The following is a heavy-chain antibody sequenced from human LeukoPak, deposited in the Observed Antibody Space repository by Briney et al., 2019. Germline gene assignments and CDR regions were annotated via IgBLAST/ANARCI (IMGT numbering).Heavy chain of an antibody. CDR3: ARGLKIGVRGVISYYYYYTDV. Sequence: SETLSLTCAVYGGSFSGYYWSWIRQPPGKGLEWIGEINHSGSTNYNPSLKSRVTISVDTSKNQFSLKLSSVTAADTAVYYCARGLKIGVRGVISYYYYYTDVWGKGTTVTVSS. V-gene: IGHV4-34*01. J-gene: IGHJ6*03. D-gene: IGHD3-10*01. CDR1: GGSFSGYY. CDR2: INHSGST.